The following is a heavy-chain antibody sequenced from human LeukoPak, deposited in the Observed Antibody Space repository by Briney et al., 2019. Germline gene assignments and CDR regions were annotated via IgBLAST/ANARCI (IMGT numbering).Heavy chain of an antibody. D-gene: IGHD4-23*01. CDR3: ARGTADYGGSYYFDY. CDR2: IYHSGST. J-gene: IGHJ4*02. CDR1: GGSFSGYY. V-gene: IGHV4-34*01. Sequence: PSETLSLTCAVYGGSFSGYYWSWIRQPPGKGLEWIGYIYHSGSTYYNPSLKSRVTISVDRSKNQFSLKLSSVTAADTAVYYCARGTADYGGSYYFDYWGQGTLVTVSS.